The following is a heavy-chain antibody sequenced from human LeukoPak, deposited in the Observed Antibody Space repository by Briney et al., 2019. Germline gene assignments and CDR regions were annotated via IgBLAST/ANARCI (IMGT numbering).Heavy chain of an antibody. V-gene: IGHV1-18*01. J-gene: IGHJ4*02. D-gene: IGHD3-16*01. CDR1: GYTFTSYG. Sequence: GASVKVSCKASGYTFTSYGIAWVRQAPGQGLQWMGWISANNGDTSYSQKLQGRVTMTTDTSMNTAYMELRSLTSNDTAVYYCARDPPGLTLGSPGDYWGQGTLVIVSS. CDR3: ARDPPGLTLGSPGDY. CDR2: ISANNGDT.